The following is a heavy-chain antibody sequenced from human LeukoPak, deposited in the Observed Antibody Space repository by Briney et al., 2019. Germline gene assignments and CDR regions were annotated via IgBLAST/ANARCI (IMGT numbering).Heavy chain of an antibody. J-gene: IGHJ4*02. V-gene: IGHV4-59*13. CDR2: IYYSGST. CDR3: ARSHGSGSYCNLNDY. Sequence: SETLSLTCTVSGGSISNYYWSWIRQPPGKGLEWIGYIYYSGSTNYNPSLRSRVTISVDTSKNQFSLKLSSVTAADTAVYYCARSHGSGSYCNLNDYWGQGTLVTVSS. CDR1: GGSISNYY. D-gene: IGHD3-10*01.